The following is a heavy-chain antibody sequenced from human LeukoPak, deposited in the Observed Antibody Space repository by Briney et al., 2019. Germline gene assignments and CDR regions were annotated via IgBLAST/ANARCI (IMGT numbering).Heavy chain of an antibody. J-gene: IGHJ5*02. CDR3: ARQNYYDSSGYRPAFDP. Sequence: SETLSLTCAVYGGSFSGYYWSWIRQPPGKGLEWIGEINHSGSTNYNPSLKSRVTISVDTSKNQFSLKLSSVTAADTAVYYCARQNYYDSSGYRPAFDPWGQGTLVTVSS. CDR2: INHSGST. D-gene: IGHD3-22*01. V-gene: IGHV4-34*01. CDR1: GGSFSGYY.